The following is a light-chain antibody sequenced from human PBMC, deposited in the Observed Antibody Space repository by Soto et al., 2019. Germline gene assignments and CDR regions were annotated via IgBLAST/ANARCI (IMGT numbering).Light chain of an antibody. CDR2: KDS. J-gene: IGLJ1*01. CDR3: YSAADNKGV. Sequence: YELTQPSSVSVSPGQTARITCSGDVLAKKYARWFQQKPGQAPVLVIYKDSERPSGIPERFSGSSSGTTVTLTISGAQVEDEADYYCYSAADNKGVFGTGTKVTVL. V-gene: IGLV3-27*01. CDR1: VLAKKY.